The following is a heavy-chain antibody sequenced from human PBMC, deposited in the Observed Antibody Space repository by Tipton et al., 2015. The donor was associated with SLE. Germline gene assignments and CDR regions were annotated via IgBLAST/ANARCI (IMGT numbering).Heavy chain of an antibody. Sequence: SLRLSCAASGFTISTYWMTWVRQAPGKGLEWVAVIWYDGSNKYYADSVKGRFTISRDNSKNTLYLQMNSLRAEDTAVYYCARDSSSGGIIDYWGQGTLVTVSS. CDR1: GFTISTYW. CDR2: IWYDGSNK. D-gene: IGHD6-19*01. J-gene: IGHJ4*02. CDR3: ARDSSSGGIIDY. V-gene: IGHV3-33*08.